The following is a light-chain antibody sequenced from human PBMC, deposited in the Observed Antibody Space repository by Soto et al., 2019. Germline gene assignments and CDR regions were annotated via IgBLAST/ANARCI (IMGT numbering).Light chain of an antibody. Sequence: DVQMTQSPSTLSGSVGDRVTITCRASQTISSWLAWYQQKPGKAPKLLIYKASTLKSGVPSRFSGSGSGTEFILTISSLQPDDFATYYCQQYDSYSWTFDQGTKVAIK. J-gene: IGKJ1*01. CDR1: QTISSW. CDR3: QQYDSYSWT. V-gene: IGKV1-5*03. CDR2: KAS.